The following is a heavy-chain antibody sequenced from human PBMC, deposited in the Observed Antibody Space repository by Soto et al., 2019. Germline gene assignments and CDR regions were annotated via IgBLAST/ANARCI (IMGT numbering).Heavy chain of an antibody. CDR3: ARDLSDGSIDY. Sequence: GGSLRLSCAASGFTFSSYDMHWVRQATGKGLEWVSAIGTAGDPYYPGSVKGRFTISRDNSKNTLYLQMNSLRAEDTAVYYCARDLSDGSIDYWGQGTLVTVSS. CDR1: GFTFSSYD. D-gene: IGHD3-16*02. CDR2: IGTAGDP. V-gene: IGHV3-13*05. J-gene: IGHJ4*02.